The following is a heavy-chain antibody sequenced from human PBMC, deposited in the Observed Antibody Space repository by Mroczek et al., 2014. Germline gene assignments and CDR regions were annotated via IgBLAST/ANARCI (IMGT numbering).Heavy chain of an antibody. D-gene: IGHD5-12*01. V-gene: IGHV4-59*01. CDR2: IYYSGST. Sequence: QVQLVESGPGLVKPSETLSLTCTVSGGPISSYYWSWIRQPPGKGLEWIGYIYYSGSTNYNPSLKSRVTISVDTSKNQFSLKLSSVTAADTAVYYCAKVSHSARDRFVDYRIDYWGQGTLVTVSS. J-gene: IGHJ4*02. CDR3: AKVSHSARDRFVDYRIDY. CDR1: GGPISSYY.